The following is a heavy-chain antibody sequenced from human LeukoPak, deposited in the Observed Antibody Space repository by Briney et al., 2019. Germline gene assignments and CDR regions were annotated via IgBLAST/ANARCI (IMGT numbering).Heavy chain of an antibody. CDR1: GYTFTAYY. CDR3: ARDPLIPYGYWFHP. D-gene: IGHD2-15*01. V-gene: IGHV1-2*02. J-gene: IGHJ5*02. CDR2: IKPNSGDT. Sequence: VASVKVSCKASGYTFTAYYLHWLRQVPGLGLEYMGWIKPNSGDTNLAQRFQGRVTMTRDTSINTAYMELSSLRSDDTAVYYCARDPLIPYGYWFHPWGQGTLVTVSS.